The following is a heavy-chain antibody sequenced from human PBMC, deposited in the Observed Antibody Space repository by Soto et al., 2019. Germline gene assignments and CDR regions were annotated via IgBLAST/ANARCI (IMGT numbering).Heavy chain of an antibody. CDR3: ARGDVNVTYYYGSGSYYNGVDFDY. D-gene: IGHD3-10*01. J-gene: IGHJ4*02. V-gene: IGHV4-31*03. CDR2: IYYSGST. CDR1: GGSISSGGYY. Sequence: QVQLQESGPGLVKPSQTLSLTCTVSGGSISSGGYYWSWIRQHPGKGLEWIGYIYYSGSTYYNPSLKGRVTITVDTSKNQSPLKLSSVTAADTAVYYCARGDVNVTYYYGSGSYYNGVDFDYWGQGTLVTVSS.